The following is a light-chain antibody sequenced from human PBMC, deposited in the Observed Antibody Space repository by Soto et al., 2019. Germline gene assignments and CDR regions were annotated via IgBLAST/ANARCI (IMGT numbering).Light chain of an antibody. J-gene: IGKJ5*01. CDR1: QSVSSSY. V-gene: IGKV3-20*01. CDR3: QQYGSSCPT. CDR2: GAS. Sequence: EIVLTQSPGTLSLSPGERATLSCRASQSVSSSYLAWYQQKPGQAPRLPIYGASSSATGIPDRFSGSGSGTDFNLTISRLEPEDFAVYYCQQYGSSCPTFGQGTRLEIK.